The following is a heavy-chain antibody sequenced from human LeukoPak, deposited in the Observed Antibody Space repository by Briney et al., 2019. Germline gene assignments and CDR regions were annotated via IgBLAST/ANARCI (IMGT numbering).Heavy chain of an antibody. CDR3: ARVADFTYDF. Sequence: GGSLRLSCAASGFTFGSYAMHWVRQAPGKGLEYVSAITNDGGTTFYANSVKGRFTISRDNSKNTLFLQMGSLRPEDMAVYYCARVADFTYDFWGQGTLVTVSS. D-gene: IGHD6-19*01. J-gene: IGHJ4*02. V-gene: IGHV3-64*01. CDR1: GFTFGSYA. CDR2: ITNDGGTT.